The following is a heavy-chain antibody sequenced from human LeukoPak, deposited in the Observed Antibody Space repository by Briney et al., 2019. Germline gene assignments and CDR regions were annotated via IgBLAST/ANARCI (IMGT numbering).Heavy chain of an antibody. V-gene: IGHV4-59*01. Sequence: SETLSLTCTVSGGSISSYYWSWIPQPPGKGLEWIGYIYYSGSTNYNPSLKSRVTISVDTSKNQFSLKLSSVTAADTAVYYCATSSLDAFDIWGQGTMVTVSS. CDR1: GGSISSYY. CDR2: IYYSGST. J-gene: IGHJ3*02. D-gene: IGHD2-15*01. CDR3: ATSSLDAFDI.